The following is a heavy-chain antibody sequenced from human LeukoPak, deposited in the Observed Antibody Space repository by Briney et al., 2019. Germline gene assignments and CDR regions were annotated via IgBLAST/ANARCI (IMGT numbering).Heavy chain of an antibody. D-gene: IGHD1-14*01. CDR2: IYYTTNP. V-gene: IGHV4-59*11. Sequence: PSETLSLTCRVAGGSIRNHFWSWIRLSPGKGLEWIGNIYYTTNPNYNPSLASRVTISIDTSKDQLSLKLNSVTAADTAVYYCARDRNHFDAWGQGTRVTVSS. CDR3: ARDRNHFDA. J-gene: IGHJ5*02. CDR1: GGSIRNHF.